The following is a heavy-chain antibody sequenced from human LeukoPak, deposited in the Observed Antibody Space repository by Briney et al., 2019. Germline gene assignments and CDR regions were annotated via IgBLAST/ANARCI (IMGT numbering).Heavy chain of an antibody. Sequence: GGSLRLSCTASESTFDHAMHWVRQTPGKGLEWVSGIGWNSARTGYADSVKGRFTISRDNAKNSLYLQINSLRAEDTAVYYCARGFSGSLVRGAQGDYMDVWGKGTTVTVSS. V-gene: IGHV3-9*01. D-gene: IGHD3-10*01. J-gene: IGHJ6*03. CDR3: ARGFSGSLVRGAQGDYMDV. CDR2: IGWNSART. CDR1: ESTFDHA.